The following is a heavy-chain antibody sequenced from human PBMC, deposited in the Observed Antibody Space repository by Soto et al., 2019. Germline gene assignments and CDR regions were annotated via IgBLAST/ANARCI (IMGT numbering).Heavy chain of an antibody. D-gene: IGHD2-15*01. CDR2: IYPGDSDT. CDR3: ARCSGGSCYSGDGMDV. CDR1: GYSFTRYW. V-gene: IGHV5-51*01. Sequence: GESLKISCKGSGYSFTRYWIGWVRQMPGKDLEWMAIIYPGDSDTRYSPSFQGQVTISADKSISTAYLQWSSLKASDTAMYYCARCSGGSCYSGDGMDVWGQGTTVTVSS. J-gene: IGHJ6*02.